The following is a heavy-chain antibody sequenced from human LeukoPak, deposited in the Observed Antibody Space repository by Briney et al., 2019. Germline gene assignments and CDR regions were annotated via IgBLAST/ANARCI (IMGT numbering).Heavy chain of an antibody. J-gene: IGHJ4*02. CDR3: AREGVDWNHSVYYFDY. V-gene: IGHV1-2*02. D-gene: IGHD1-1*01. CDR1: GYTFTVYY. Sequence: ASVKVSFTASGYTFTVYYMHWVRQAPGQGLEWMGWINPNSGGTNYAQKFQGRVTMTRDTSISTAYMELSRLRSDDTAVYYCAREGVDWNHSVYYFDYWGQGTLVTVSS. CDR2: INPNSGGT.